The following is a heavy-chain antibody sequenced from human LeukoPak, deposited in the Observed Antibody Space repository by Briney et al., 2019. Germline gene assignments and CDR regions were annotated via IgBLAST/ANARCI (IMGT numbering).Heavy chain of an antibody. CDR3: ARVGYYASGPFSYFDY. V-gene: IGHV3-30*03. CDR2: TSYDGTKK. D-gene: IGHD3-10*01. J-gene: IGHJ4*02. Sequence: GRSLRLSCAASGFTFSRYGMHWVRQAPGNGLEWVAVTSYDGTKKDYADHVKGRFTISRDNSQNTLYLQMNSLRAEDTAVYYCARVGYYASGPFSYFDYWGQGTLVTVSS. CDR1: GFTFSRYG.